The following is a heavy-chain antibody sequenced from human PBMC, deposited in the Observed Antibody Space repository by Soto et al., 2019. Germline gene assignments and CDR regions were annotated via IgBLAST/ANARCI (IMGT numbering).Heavy chain of an antibody. Sequence: GGSLRLSCAASGFTFSSYSMNWVRQAPGKGLEWVSSISSSSSYIYYADSVKGRFTISRDNAKNSLYLQMNSLRAEDTALYYCARDLLVGSGSYYFDYWGQGTLVTVSS. J-gene: IGHJ4*02. CDR1: GFTFSSYS. CDR3: ARDLLVGSGSYYFDY. V-gene: IGHV3-21*01. CDR2: ISSSSSYI. D-gene: IGHD3-10*01.